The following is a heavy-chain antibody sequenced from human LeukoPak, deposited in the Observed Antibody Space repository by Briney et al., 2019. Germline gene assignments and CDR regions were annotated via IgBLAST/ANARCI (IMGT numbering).Heavy chain of an antibody. V-gene: IGHV4-30-4*01. CDR1: GGSISSGDYY. CDR3: ARQGYCSSTSCPIDY. Sequence: SQTLSLTCTVSGGSISSGDYYWSWIRQPPGKGLEWIGYIYYSGSTNYNPSLKSRVTISVDTSKNQFSLKLSSVTAADTAVYYCARQGYCSSTSCPIDYWGQGTLVTVSS. J-gene: IGHJ4*02. D-gene: IGHD2-2*01. CDR2: IYYSGST.